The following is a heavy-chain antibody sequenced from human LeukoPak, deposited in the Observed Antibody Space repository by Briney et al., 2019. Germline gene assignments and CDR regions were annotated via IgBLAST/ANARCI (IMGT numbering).Heavy chain of an antibody. D-gene: IGHD6-6*01. V-gene: IGHV1-2*02. CDR2: INPNSGGT. J-gene: IGHJ6*03. CDR1: GYTFTGYY. CDR3: SRDPARVSSSTDTTDNYDYMDV. Sequence: ASVTVSCKASGYTFTGYYMHWVRQAPEHGLEWMGWINPNSGGTNYAQNSPGRVTMTKDTAISTAYMELSRLRSDDTAVYYCSRDPARVSSSTDTTDNYDYMDVWGKGTTVTVSS.